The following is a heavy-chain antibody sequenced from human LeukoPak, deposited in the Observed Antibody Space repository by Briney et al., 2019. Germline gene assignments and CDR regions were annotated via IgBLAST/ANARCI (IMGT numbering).Heavy chain of an antibody. CDR3: ARQLVGAMKG. CDR1: GFTFSSHW. D-gene: IGHD1-26*01. Sequence: GGSLRLSCAASGFTFSSHWMSWVRQAPGKGLEGVAIIKQDGREKYYVDSVKGRFTISRDNAKNSLYLQMNSLRGEGTGYYFRARQLVGAMKGWDRGALLAVSS. V-gene: IGHV3-7*01. J-gene: IGHJ4*02. CDR2: IKQDGREK.